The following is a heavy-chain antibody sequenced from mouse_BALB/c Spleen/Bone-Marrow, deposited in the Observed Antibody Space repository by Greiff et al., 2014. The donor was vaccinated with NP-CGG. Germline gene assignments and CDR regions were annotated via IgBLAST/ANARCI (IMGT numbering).Heavy chain of an antibody. V-gene: IGHV1S81*02. D-gene: IGHD1-2*01. CDR2: INPSNGRT. Sequence: QVQLKQSGAELVKPGASVKLSCKASGYTFTSYWMHWVKQRPGQGLEWIGEINPSNGRTNYNEKFKSKATLTVDESSSTAYMQRSSLTSEDSAVYYCARYATATYWFAYWGQGTLVTVSA. CDR3: ARYATATYWFAY. CDR1: GYTFTSYW. J-gene: IGHJ3*01.